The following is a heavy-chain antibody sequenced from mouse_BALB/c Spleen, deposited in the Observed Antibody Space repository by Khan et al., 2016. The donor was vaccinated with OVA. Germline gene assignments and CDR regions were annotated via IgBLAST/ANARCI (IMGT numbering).Heavy chain of an antibody. V-gene: IGHV3-2*02. CDR2: ISYSGRT. CDR3: VRGRAY. J-gene: IGHJ3*01. CDR1: GYSITSDYA. Sequence: EVQLQESGPGLVKPSQSLSLTCTVTGYSITSDYAWNWIRQFPGNKLEWMGYISYSGRTSYTPSLKSRISITRDPSTNQFFLQLNSVTTEDTATYYCVRGRAYWGQGTLVTVSA. D-gene: IGHD3-3*01.